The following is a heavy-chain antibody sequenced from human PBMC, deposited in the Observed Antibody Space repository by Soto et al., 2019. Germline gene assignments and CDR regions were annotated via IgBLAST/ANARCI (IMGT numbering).Heavy chain of an antibody. D-gene: IGHD3-22*01. V-gene: IGHV3-21*01. CDR3: AMMYYYDSSGYYGDDAFDI. CDR2: ISSSSSYI. Sequence: GGSLRLSCAASGFTFSSYSMNWVRQAPGKGLEWVSSISSSSSYIYYADSVKGRFTISRDNAKNSLYLQMNSLRAEDTAVYYCAMMYYYDSSGYYGDDAFDIWGQGTMVTVSS. CDR1: GFTFSSYS. J-gene: IGHJ3*02.